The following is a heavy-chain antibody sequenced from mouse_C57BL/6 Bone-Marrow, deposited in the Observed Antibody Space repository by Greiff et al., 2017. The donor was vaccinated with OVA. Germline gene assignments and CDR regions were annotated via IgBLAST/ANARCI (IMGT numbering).Heavy chain of an antibody. J-gene: IGHJ4*01. Sequence: QVQLKQPGAELVKPGASVKMSCKASGYNFTSYWITWVKQRPGQGLEWIGDIYPGSGSTNYNEKFKSKATLTVDTSSSTAYMQLSSLTSEDTAVYYCTVVATDYDAMDYWGQGTSVTVSS. CDR1: GYNFTSYW. CDR3: TVVATDYDAMDY. CDR2: IYPGSGST. V-gene: IGHV1-55*01. D-gene: IGHD1-1*01.